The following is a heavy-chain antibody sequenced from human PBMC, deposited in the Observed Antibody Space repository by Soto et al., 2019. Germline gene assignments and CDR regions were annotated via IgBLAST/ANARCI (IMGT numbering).Heavy chain of an antibody. D-gene: IGHD4-17*01. CDR3: AMQREVTTPFDY. V-gene: IGHV3-30*03. Sequence: QPGGSLRLSCAASGFTFSSYGMHWVRQAPGKGLEWVAVISYDGSNKYYADSVKGRFTISRDNSKNTLYLQMNSLRAEDMAVYYCAMQREVTTPFDYWGQGTMVTVSS. CDR1: GFTFSSYG. J-gene: IGHJ4*02. CDR2: ISYDGSNK.